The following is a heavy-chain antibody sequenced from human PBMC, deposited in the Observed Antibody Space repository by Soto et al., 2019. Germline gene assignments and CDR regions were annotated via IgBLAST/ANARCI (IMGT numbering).Heavy chain of an antibody. CDR2: IDTTSRTI. J-gene: IGHJ6*01. Sequence: EVQLVESGGGLVQPGGSLRLSCVASGFTLTTHNMDWVRQAPGKGLEWISYIDTTSRTIYYADSVKGRFTVSRDNAKNSVYLQINSLRDEDTAVYYCARDGDRGSDMDVWGQGTTITVSS. CDR1: GFTLTTHN. V-gene: IGHV3-48*02. CDR3: ARDGDRGSDMDV.